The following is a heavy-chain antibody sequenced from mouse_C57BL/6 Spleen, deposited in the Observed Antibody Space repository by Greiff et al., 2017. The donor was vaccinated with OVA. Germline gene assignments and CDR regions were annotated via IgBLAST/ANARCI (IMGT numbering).Heavy chain of an antibody. D-gene: IGHD4-1*01. CDR2: IDPSDSET. CDR3: AAGTWYYFDY. V-gene: IGHV1-52*01. CDR1: GYTFTSYW. Sequence: QVQLQQPGAELVRPGSSVKLSCKASGYTFTSYWMHWVKQRPIQGLEWIGNIDPSDSETHYNQKFKDKATLTVDKSSSTADMQLSSLTAEDSAVYYCAAGTWYYFDYWGQGTTLTVSS. J-gene: IGHJ2*01.